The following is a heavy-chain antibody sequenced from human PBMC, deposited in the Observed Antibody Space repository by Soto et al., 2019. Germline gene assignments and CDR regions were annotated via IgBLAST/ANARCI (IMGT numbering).Heavy chain of an antibody. J-gene: IGHJ6*02. CDR3: ARAGLKYHYYYYGMDV. Sequence: ASVKVSCKASGYTFTGYYMHWVRQAPGQGLEWMGWINPNSGGTNYAQKFQGWVTMTRDTSISTAYMELSRLRSDDTAVYYCARAGLKYHYYYYGMDVWGQGPTVTVYS. CDR1: GYTFTGYY. D-gene: IGHD3-16*01. V-gene: IGHV1-2*04. CDR2: INPNSGGT.